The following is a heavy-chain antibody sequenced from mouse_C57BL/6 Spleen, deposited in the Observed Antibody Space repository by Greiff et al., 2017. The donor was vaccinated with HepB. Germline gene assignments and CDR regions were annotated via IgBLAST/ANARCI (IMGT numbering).Heavy chain of an antibody. V-gene: IGHV1-61*01. J-gene: IGHJ3*01. CDR1: GYTFTSYW. Sequence: QVQLQQPGAELVRPGSSVKLSCKASGYTFTSYWMDWVKQRPGQGLEWIGNIYPSDSETNYNQKFKDKATLTVDKSSSTAYMQLSSLTSEDSAVYYCAREGIVRFAYWGQGTLVTVSA. CDR2: IYPSDSET. D-gene: IGHD2-12*01. CDR3: AREGIVRFAY.